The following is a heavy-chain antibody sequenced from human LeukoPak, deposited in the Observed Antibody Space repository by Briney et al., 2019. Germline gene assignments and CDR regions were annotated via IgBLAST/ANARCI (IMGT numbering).Heavy chain of an antibody. V-gene: IGHV1-2*02. CDR3: ARGAGGYSYGFDF. CDR2: VNPHSGGT. Sequence: ASVKVSCKASGYTFTDYYIHWVRQAPGQGLEWMGWVNPHSGGTTYAQKFQGRVTMTRDTSISTAYMELSRLRSDDTAVYHCARGAGGYSYGFDFWGQGTLVTVSS. D-gene: IGHD5-18*01. CDR1: GYTFTDYY. J-gene: IGHJ4*02.